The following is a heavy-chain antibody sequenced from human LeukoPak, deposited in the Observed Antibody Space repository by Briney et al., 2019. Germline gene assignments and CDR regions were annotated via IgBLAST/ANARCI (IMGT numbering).Heavy chain of an antibody. V-gene: IGHV4-39*07. D-gene: IGHD3-10*01. CDR3: ARVLWFGDWSSWSRGRNWFDP. J-gene: IGHJ5*02. CDR1: GGSISSSSYY. CDR2: IYYSGST. Sequence: PSETLSLTCTVSGGSISSSSYYWGWIRQPPGKGLEWIGSIYYSGSTYYNPSLKSRVTISVDTSKNQFSLKLSSVTAADTAVYYCARVLWFGDWSSWSRGRNWFDPWGQGTLVTVSS.